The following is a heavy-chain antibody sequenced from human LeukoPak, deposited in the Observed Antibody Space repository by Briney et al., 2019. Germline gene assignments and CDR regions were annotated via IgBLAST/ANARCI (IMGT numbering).Heavy chain of an antibody. CDR1: GGSISSSSYY. D-gene: IGHD1-26*01. CDR3: ARLMGAAGY. CDR2: IYYSGST. J-gene: IGHJ4*02. Sequence: SETLSLTCTVSGGSISSSSYYWGWIRQPPGKGREWSGSIYYSGSTYYNPSLKSRVTISVDTSKNQLSLKLSSVTAADTDVYYCARLMGAAGYWGQGTLVTVSS. V-gene: IGHV4-39*01.